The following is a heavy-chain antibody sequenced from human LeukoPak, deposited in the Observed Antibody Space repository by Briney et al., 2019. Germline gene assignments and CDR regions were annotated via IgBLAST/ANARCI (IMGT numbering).Heavy chain of an antibody. CDR1: GGSISSYY. CDR2: IYYSGST. Sequence: ASETLSLTCTVSGGSISSYYWSWVRQPPGKGLEWIGYIYYSGSTNYNPSLKSRVTISVDTSKNQFSLKLSSVTAADTAVYYCARNVKDAFDIWGQGTMVTVSS. CDR3: ARNVKDAFDI. J-gene: IGHJ3*02. V-gene: IGHV4-59*08.